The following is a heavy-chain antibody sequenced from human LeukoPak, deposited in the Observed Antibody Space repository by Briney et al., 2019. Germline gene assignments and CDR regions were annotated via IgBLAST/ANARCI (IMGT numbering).Heavy chain of an antibody. J-gene: IGHJ2*01. CDR1: GGSISSYY. CDR3: ARVKAYYDFWSGYFDL. D-gene: IGHD3-3*01. Sequence: SETLSLTCTVSGGSISSYYWSWIRQPAGKGLEWIGRIYTSGSTNYNPSLKSRVTISVDTSKNQFSLKLSSVTAADTAVYYCARVKAYYDFWSGYFDLWGRGTLVTVSS. CDR2: IYTSGST. V-gene: IGHV4-4*07.